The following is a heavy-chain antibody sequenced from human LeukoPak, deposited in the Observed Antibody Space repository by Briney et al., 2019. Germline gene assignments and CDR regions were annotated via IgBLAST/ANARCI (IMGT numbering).Heavy chain of an antibody. V-gene: IGHV3-7*05. CDR3: ARDAGYSSSWYRGKFDP. Sequence: WGCLRLSCAASGFTFSTYWMTWVRQAPGKGLEWVANIRQDGSEKYYVDSVKGRFTISRDNAKNSLYLQMNSLRAEDTAVYYCARDAGYSSSWYRGKFDPWGQGTLVTVSS. CDR1: GFTFSTYW. CDR2: IRQDGSEK. J-gene: IGHJ5*02. D-gene: IGHD6-13*01.